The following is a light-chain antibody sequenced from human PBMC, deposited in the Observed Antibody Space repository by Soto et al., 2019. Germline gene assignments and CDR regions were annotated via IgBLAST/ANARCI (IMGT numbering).Light chain of an antibody. CDR1: QSVSSSY. CDR3: QHYGSSPFT. J-gene: IGKJ3*01. CDR2: GAS. V-gene: IGKV3-20*01. Sequence: EIVLTQSPGTLSLSPGERATLSCRASQSVSSSYLAWYQQKPGQAPSLLIYGASRRATGIPDRFSGSGSGTDLTLTISRVEPEDFAVYYCQHYGSSPFTFGPGTKVDIK.